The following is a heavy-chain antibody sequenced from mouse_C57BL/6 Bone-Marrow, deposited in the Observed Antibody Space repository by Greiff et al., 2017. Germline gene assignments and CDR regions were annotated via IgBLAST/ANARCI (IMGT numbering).Heavy chain of an antibody. V-gene: IGHV5-12*01. CDR2: ISNGGGST. Sequence: DVKLQESGGGLVQPGGSLKLSCAASGFTFSDYYMYWVRQTPEKRLEWVAYISNGGGSTYYPDTVKGRFTISRDNAKNTLYLQMSRLKSEDTAMYYCARWLQYYFDYWGQGTTLTVSS. CDR3: ARWLQYYFDY. J-gene: IGHJ2*01. CDR1: GFTFSDYY. D-gene: IGHD2-2*01.